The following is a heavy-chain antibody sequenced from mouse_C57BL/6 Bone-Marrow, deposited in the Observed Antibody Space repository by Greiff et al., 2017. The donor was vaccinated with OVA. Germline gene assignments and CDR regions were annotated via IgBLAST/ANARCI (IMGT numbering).Heavy chain of an antibody. CDR2: INSGDDYT. V-gene: IGHV5-9-1*02. CDR3: TRDGLDDDYGRFAF. D-gene: IGHD2-4*01. J-gene: IGHJ3*01. CDR1: GFTFSSYS. Sequence: VKLMQSGEGLVKPGGSLKLSCAASGFTFSSYSMPWVRQTPEKRLEWVAYINSGDDYTYYADTVKGRSTISRDNSRNTVYLQMSSLKSEDTAMYYCTRDGLDDDYGRFAFWGQVTMVTVSS.